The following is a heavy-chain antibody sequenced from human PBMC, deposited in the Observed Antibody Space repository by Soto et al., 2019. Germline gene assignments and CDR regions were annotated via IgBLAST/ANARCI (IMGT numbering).Heavy chain of an antibody. CDR3: AKDSGRGYWYFDL. D-gene: IGHD1-26*01. J-gene: IGHJ2*01. CDR2: ISGSGSST. CDR1: GFTFSSYA. Sequence: EVQLLQSGGGLVQPGGSLRLSCAASGFTFSSYAMNWVRQAPGQGLEWVSSISGSGSSTYYADSVKGRFTISRDNSKNTLSLQMNSLRVEDTAVYYCAKDSGRGYWYFDLWGRGTLVIVPS. V-gene: IGHV3-23*01.